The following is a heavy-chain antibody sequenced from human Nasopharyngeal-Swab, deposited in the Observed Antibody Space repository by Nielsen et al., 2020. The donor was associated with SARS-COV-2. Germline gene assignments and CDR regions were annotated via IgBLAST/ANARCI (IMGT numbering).Heavy chain of an antibody. CDR2: IFWDDDK. CDR3: ARVDVSGFYYYGLDV. J-gene: IGHJ6*02. V-gene: IGHV2-5*02. Sequence: WIRQPPGKALEWLAVIFWDDDKWYSPSLEGRLTITKDTTKNQVVLRMTNVDPVDTGTYYCARVDVSGFYYYGLDVWGQETTVTVSS. D-gene: IGHD5-12*01.